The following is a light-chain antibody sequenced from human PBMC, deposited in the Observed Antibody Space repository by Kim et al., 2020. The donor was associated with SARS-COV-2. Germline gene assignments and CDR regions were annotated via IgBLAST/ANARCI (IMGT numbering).Light chain of an antibody. CDR1: SSNIGSNT. CDR2: SNN. J-gene: IGLJ3*02. Sequence: QAVVTQPPSASGTPGQRVTISCSGSSSNIGSNTVNWYQQLPGTTPKLLFYSNNQRPSGLPDRFSGSKSGTSASLAISGLQSEDEADYYCAAWDDSLNVWVFGGGTQLTVL. CDR3: AAWDDSLNVWV. V-gene: IGLV1-44*01.